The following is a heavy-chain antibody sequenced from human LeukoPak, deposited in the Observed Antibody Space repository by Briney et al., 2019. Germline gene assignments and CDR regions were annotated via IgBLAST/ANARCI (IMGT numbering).Heavy chain of an antibody. Sequence: PGGSLRLSCAASGFTFSSYAMSWVRQAPGKGLEWVSAISGSGGSTYYADSVKGRSTISRDNSKNTLYLQMNSLRAEDTAVYYCAKVSSSITMIVVVITPYFGYWGQGTLVTVSS. J-gene: IGHJ4*02. CDR2: ISGSGGST. CDR3: AKVSSSITMIVVVITPYFGY. D-gene: IGHD3-22*01. CDR1: GFTFSSYA. V-gene: IGHV3-23*01.